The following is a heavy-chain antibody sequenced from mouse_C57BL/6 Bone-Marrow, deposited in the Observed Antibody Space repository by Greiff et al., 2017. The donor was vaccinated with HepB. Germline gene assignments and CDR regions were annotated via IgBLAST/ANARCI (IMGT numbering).Heavy chain of an antibody. V-gene: IGHV1-53*01. Sequence: QVQLKQPGTELVKPGASVKLSCKASGYTFTSYWMHWVKQRPGQGLEWIGNINPSNGGTNYNEKFKSKATLTVDKSSSTAYMQLSSLTSEDSAVYYCARGIPITTVVADYWGQGTTLTVSS. D-gene: IGHD1-1*01. CDR2: INPSNGGT. J-gene: IGHJ2*01. CDR1: GYTFTSYW. CDR3: ARGIPITTVVADY.